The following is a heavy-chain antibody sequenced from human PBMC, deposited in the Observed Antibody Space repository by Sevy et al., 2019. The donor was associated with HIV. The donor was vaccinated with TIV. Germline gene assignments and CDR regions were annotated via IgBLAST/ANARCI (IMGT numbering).Heavy chain of an antibody. CDR1: GYTFTDYD. D-gene: IGHD2-21*02. V-gene: IGHV1-8*01. CDR3: AKLASCGGDCYYFDF. CDR2: MNPNSGRT. J-gene: IGHJ4*02. Sequence: ASVKVSCKASGYTFTDYDITWVRQVTGQGLELVGWMNPNSGRTAYTENFQGRVSTTRDTSISTAYMELSSLRSEDTAVYYCAKLASCGGDCYYFDFLGQGTLVTVSS.